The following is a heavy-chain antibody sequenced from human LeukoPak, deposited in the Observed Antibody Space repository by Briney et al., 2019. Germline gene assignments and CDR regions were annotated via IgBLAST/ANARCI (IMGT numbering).Heavy chain of an antibody. CDR3: AGRSYNWNDVHYYYYMDV. CDR1: GFIFTDYY. V-gene: IGHV3-11*04. J-gene: IGHJ6*03. CDR2: ISSSGSTI. Sequence: GGSLRLSCAASGFIFTDYYMSWIRQAPGKGLEWVSYISSSGSTIYYADSVKGRFTISRDNAKNSLYLQMNSLRAEDTAVYYCAGRSYNWNDVHYYYYMDVWGKGTTVTVSS. D-gene: IGHD1-20*01.